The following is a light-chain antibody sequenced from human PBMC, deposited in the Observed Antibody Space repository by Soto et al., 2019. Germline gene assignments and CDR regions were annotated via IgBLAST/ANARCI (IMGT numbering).Light chain of an antibody. J-gene: IGKJ1*01. V-gene: IGKV3D-15*01. CDR3: QKYNSAPWT. CDR1: QSVSTR. CDR2: GAS. Sequence: EIVMTQSPATLSVSPGERVTFSCRASQSVSTRLAWYQHKPGQAPRLLISGASSRATGIPARFSGSGSGTDFTLTISSLQPEDVATYYCQKYNSAPWTFGQGTKVDIK.